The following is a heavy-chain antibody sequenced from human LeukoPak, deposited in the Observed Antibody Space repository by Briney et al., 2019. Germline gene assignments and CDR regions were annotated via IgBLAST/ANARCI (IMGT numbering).Heavy chain of an antibody. CDR3: ARDTPLNFGVAPRT. D-gene: IGHD3-3*01. V-gene: IGHV4-61*02. CDR2: IYTSGST. Sequence: SSQTLSLTCTVSGGSISSGGYYWSWIRQPAGKGLEWIGRIYTSGSTNYNPSLKSRVTMSVDTSKNQFSLKLSSVTAADTAVYYCARDTPLNFGVAPRTWGQGTLVTVSS. CDR1: GGSISSGGYY. J-gene: IGHJ5*02.